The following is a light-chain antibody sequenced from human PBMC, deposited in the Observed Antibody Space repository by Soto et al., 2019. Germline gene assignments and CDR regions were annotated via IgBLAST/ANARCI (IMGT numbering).Light chain of an antibody. J-gene: IGKJ3*01. CDR1: QSVSSY. CDR2: DAS. Sequence: EIVLNQSPATLSFSPGERATLSCRASQSVSSYLAWYQQKPGQAPRLPIYDASNRATGIPARFSGSGSGTDFTLTISSLEPEDFAVYYCQQRSNWPPIFTFGPGTKVDIK. V-gene: IGKV3-11*01. CDR3: QQRSNWPPIFT.